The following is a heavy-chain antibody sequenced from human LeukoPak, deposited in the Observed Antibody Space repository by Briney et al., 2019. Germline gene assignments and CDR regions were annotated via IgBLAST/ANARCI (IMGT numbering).Heavy chain of an antibody. Sequence: SETLSLTCAVYGGSFSGYYWSWIRQPPGKGLGWIGEINHSGSTNYNPSLKSRVTISVDTSKNQFSLKLSSVTAADTAVYYCARLGGEGYCSGGSCYAIDYWGQGTLVTVSS. CDR1: GGSFSGYY. D-gene: IGHD2-15*01. J-gene: IGHJ4*02. CDR3: ARLGGEGYCSGGSCYAIDY. V-gene: IGHV4-34*01. CDR2: INHSGST.